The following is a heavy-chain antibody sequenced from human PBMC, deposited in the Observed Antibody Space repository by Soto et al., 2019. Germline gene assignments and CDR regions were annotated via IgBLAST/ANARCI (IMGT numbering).Heavy chain of an antibody. CDR2: INPNSGGT. V-gene: IGHV1-2*04. J-gene: IGHJ4*01. CDR1: GYTFTGYY. Sequence: GASVKVSCKASGYTFTGYYMHWVRQAPGQGLEWMGWINPNSGGTNYAQEFQGWVTMTRDTSISTAYMELSRLRSDDTAVYYCARVSTVTKLDYWGHGMLVTVSS. CDR3: ARVSTVTKLDY. D-gene: IGHD4-17*01.